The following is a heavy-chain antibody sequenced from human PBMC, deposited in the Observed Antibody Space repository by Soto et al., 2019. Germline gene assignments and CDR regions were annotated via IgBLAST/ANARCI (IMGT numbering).Heavy chain of an antibody. CDR3: ARGYSTGYFDY. CDR1: GGTFSNYY. CDR2: IIPMFDTP. V-gene: IGHV1-69*01. J-gene: IGHJ4*02. D-gene: IGHD1-20*01. Sequence: QVQLVQSGAEVKKPGSSMKVSCKTSGGTFSNYYISWVRQAPGQGLEWMGDIIPMFDTPKYAQKFQGRVTITADESTSAAYMELSSLRVEDTAVYYCARGYSTGYFDYWGQGTLITVSS.